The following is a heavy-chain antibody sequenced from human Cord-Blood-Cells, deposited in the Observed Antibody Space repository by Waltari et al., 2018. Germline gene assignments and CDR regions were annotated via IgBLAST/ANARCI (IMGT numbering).Heavy chain of an antibody. V-gene: IGHV4-39*01. CDR1: GGSISSSSYY. D-gene: IGHD2-21*01. J-gene: IGHJ4*02. CDR3: ARNLGYCGGDCHYYFDY. CDR2: IYYSGST. Sequence: QLQLQESGPGLVKPSETLSLTCTVSGGSISSSSYYWGWIHQPPGKGLEWIGSIYYSGSTYYNPSLKSRVTISVDTSKNQFSLKLSSVTAADTAVYYCARNLGYCGGDCHYYFDYWGQGTLVTVSS.